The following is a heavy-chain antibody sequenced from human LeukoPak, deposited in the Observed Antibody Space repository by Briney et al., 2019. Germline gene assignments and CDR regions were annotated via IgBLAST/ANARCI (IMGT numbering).Heavy chain of an antibody. D-gene: IGHD3-10*01. CDR1: GGSFSGYY. CDR2: INHSGST. J-gene: IGHJ5*02. Sequence: PSETLSLTCAVYGGSFSGYYWSWIRQPPGKGLEWIGEINHSGSTNYNPSLKSRVTISVDTSKNQFSLKLSSVTAADTAVYYCARGRGYYGPGSYYRADWFDPWGQGTLVTVSS. V-gene: IGHV4-34*01. CDR3: ARGRGYYGPGSYYRADWFDP.